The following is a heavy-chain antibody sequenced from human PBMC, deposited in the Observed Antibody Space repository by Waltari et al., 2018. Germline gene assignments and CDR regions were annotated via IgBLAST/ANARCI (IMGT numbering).Heavy chain of an antibody. J-gene: IGHJ5*02. CDR2: IYSGGST. D-gene: IGHD1-26*01. CDR3: AREIRREAFDP. V-gene: IGHV3-53*01. Sequence: EVQLVESGGGLIQPGGSLRLSCAASGFTVSSNYMSWVRQAPGKGLEWVSVIYSGGSTYYADTVKGRFTIARDKSKNTLYLQMNSLRAEDTAVYYCAREIRREAFDPWGQGTLVTVSS. CDR1: GFTVSSNY.